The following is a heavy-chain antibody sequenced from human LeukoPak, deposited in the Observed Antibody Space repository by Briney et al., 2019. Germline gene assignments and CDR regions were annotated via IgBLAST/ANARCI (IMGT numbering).Heavy chain of an antibody. D-gene: IGHD3-16*02. CDR3: ARSYVWGSYRYDFDY. J-gene: IGHJ4*02. CDR1: GGSFSGYY. V-gene: IGHV4-34*01. Sequence: SETLSLTCAVYGGSFSGYYWSWIRQPPGKGLEWIGEINHSGSTNYNPSLKSRVTISVDTSKNQFSLKLSSETAADTAVYYCARSYVWGSYRYDFDYWGQGTLVTVSS. CDR2: INHSGST.